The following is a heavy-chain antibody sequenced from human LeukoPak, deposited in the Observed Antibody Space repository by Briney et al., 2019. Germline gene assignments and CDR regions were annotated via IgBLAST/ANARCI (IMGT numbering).Heavy chain of an antibody. CDR2: IYYSGST. Sequence: SETLSLTCTVSGGSISSSSYYWGWIRQPPGKGLEWIGNIYYSGSTYYNPSLKSRVTISVDTSKNQFSLKLSSVTAADTAVDYCVPEEKYYYDTSGYFDYWGQGTLVTVSS. D-gene: IGHD3-22*01. V-gene: IGHV4-39*01. J-gene: IGHJ4*02. CDR1: GGSISSSSYY. CDR3: VPEEKYYYDTSGYFDY.